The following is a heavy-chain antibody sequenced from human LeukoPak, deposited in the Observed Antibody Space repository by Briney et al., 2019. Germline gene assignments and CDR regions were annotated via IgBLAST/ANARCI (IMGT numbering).Heavy chain of an antibody. D-gene: IGHD3-10*01. J-gene: IGHJ4*02. Sequence: SETLSLTXTVSGYSVSSGYYWGWIRQPPGKGLEWIGEINHSGSTNYNPSLKSRVTISVDTSKNQFSLKLSSVTAADTAVYYCARGWVRGVIVDFWGQGTLVTVSS. CDR2: INHSGST. CDR3: ARGWVRGVIVDF. CDR1: GYSVSSGYY. V-gene: IGHV4-38-2*02.